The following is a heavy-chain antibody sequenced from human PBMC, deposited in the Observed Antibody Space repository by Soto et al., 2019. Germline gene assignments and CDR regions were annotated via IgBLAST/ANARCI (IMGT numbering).Heavy chain of an antibody. CDR1: GYTLTDLS. V-gene: IGHV1-24*01. CDR3: STGIFSDSFYY. D-gene: IGHD3-22*01. CDR2: FDPEDGET. J-gene: IGHJ4*02. Sequence: GASVKVSCKVSGYTLTDLSLHWVRQAPGKGLEWMGGFDPEDGETIYAEKFQGRVTMTEDTSTDTAYMELSSLISEDTAVYYCSTGIFSDSFYYWGQGTLVTVYS.